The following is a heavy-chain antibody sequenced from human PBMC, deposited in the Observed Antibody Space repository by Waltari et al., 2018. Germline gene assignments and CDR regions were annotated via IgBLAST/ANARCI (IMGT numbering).Heavy chain of an antibody. Sequence: QVQLVQSGAAVTKPGASVKVSCQASGSRFTGYYLHWLRQAPGQGLEWMGRIIPDSGVTKYAQNFQGRVTMTRDTSTNTAYMELNSLTSDDTAVYYCARGRNDLSAFFDPWGQGTLVAVSS. CDR2: IIPDSGVT. V-gene: IGHV1-2*06. D-gene: IGHD2-21*02. CDR3: ARGRNDLSAFFDP. J-gene: IGHJ5*02. CDR1: GSRFTGYY.